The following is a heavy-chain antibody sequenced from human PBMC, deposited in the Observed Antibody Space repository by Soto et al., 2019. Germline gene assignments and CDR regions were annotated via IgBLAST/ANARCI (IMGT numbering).Heavy chain of an antibody. V-gene: IGHV4-30-2*06. CDR3: ARGRGYDSFDY. CDR2: IHHLETT. J-gene: IGHJ4*02. CDR1: GASISYGGYS. D-gene: IGHD5-12*01. Sequence: SETLSLTCTVSGASISYGGYSWSWIRQSPGKGLEWIGYIHHLETTFYNPSFESRLTLSIDRTKNQFSLKLNSMTAADRAVYYCARGRGYDSFDYWGQGIMVTVSS.